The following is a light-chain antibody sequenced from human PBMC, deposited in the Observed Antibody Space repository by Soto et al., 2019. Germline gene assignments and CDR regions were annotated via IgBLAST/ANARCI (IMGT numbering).Light chain of an antibody. CDR1: SSDVGGYNY. V-gene: IGLV2-14*01. CDR2: DVS. J-gene: IGLJ1*01. CDR3: SSYTTSNTRQIV. Sequence: SVLPQPASVSGSPGQSITISCPGTSSDVGGYNYVSWYQQHPGKAPKFMIYDVSNRPSGVSNRFSGSKSGNTASPTISGLQAEDEADYYCSSYTTSNTRQIVFGTGTKVTVL.